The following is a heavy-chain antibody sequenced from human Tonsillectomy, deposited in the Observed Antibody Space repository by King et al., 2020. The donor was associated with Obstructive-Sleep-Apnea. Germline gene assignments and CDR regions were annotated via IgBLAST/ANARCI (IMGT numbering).Heavy chain of an antibody. CDR2: ITAASSTI. CDR1: GFTFSSYS. D-gene: IGHD7-27*01. J-gene: IGHJ4*02. Sequence: VQLVESGGALVQPGGSLRLSCAASGFTFSSYSMNWVRQAPGRGLEWISYITAASSTIYYADSVKGRFTISSDNAKNSLYLQMNNLSAEDTAVYYCATDRNWAFDYWGQGALVTVSS. V-gene: IGHV3-48*04. CDR3: ATDRNWAFDY.